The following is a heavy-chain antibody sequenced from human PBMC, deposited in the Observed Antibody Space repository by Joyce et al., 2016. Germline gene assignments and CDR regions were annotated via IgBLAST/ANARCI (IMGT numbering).Heavy chain of an antibody. D-gene: IGHD7-27*01. CDR2: INHSGST. CDR3: ARGPRSNWGLVWFDP. J-gene: IGHJ5*02. CDR1: GGSFSGYY. V-gene: IGHV4-34*01. Sequence: QVQLQQWGAGLLKPSETLSLTCAVYGGSFSGYYWSWIRQPPGKGLEWIGEINHSGSTKYNPSLKNRGTISVDTSKNQFSLKLSSVTAADTAVYYCARGPRSNWGLVWFDPWGQGTLVTVSS.